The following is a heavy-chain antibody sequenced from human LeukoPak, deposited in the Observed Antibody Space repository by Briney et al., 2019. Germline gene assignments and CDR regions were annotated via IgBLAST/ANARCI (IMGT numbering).Heavy chain of an antibody. J-gene: IGHJ4*02. CDR1: GFTFSSYG. CDR3: ARDRTVRGVIRDYFDY. Sequence: GRSLRFSCAASGFTFSSYGMHWVRQAPGKGLEWVAVIWYDGSNKYYADSVKGRFTISRDNSKNTLYLQMNSLRAEDTAVYYCARDRTVRGVIRDYFDYWGQGTLVTVSS. V-gene: IGHV3-33*01. D-gene: IGHD3-10*01. CDR2: IWYDGSNK.